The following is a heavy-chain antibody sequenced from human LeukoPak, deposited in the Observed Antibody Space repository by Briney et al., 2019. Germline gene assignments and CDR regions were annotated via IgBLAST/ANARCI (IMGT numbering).Heavy chain of an antibody. V-gene: IGHV4-34*01. D-gene: IGHD3-22*01. CDR2: INHSGST. CDR3: ARPYYYDSSGYYYFDY. Sequence: PSETLSLTCAVYGGSFSGYYWSWIRQPPGKGLEWIGEINHSGSTNYNPSLKSRVTISVGTSKNQFSLKLSSVTAADTAVYYCARPYYYDSSGYYYFDYWGQGTLVTVSS. CDR1: GGSFSGYY. J-gene: IGHJ4*02.